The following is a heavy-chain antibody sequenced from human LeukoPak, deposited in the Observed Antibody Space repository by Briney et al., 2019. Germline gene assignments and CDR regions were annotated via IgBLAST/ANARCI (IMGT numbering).Heavy chain of an antibody. CDR2: ISGSGGNT. J-gene: IGHJ4*02. V-gene: IGHV3-23*01. Sequence: GGSLRLSCAASGFTFSSYGMYWVRQVPGKGLEWVSAISGSGGNTFYADSVKGRFTISRDNSKNTLYLQVNSLRAADTAIYYCAKVQEMDTILPPFHYWGQGTLVTVSS. D-gene: IGHD5-24*01. CDR1: GFTFSSYG. CDR3: AKVQEMDTILPPFHY.